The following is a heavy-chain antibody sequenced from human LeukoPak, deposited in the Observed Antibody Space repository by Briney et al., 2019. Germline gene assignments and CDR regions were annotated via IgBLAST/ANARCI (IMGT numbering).Heavy chain of an antibody. CDR1: GGSISSSSYY. V-gene: IGHV4-39*01. CDR2: IDYSGSS. J-gene: IGHJ4*02. CDR3: ARRVPSYYYDSSSYPSFDY. D-gene: IGHD3-22*01. Sequence: PSETLSLTCTVSGGSISSSSYYWGWIRQPPGKGLEWIGSIDYSGSSYYNPSLKSRVTISVDTSKNQFSLKVTSVTAADTAVYYCARRVPSYYYDSSSYPSFDYWGQGILVTVSS.